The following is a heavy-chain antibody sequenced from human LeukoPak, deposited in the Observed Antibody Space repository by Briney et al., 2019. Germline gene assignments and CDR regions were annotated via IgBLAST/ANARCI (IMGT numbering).Heavy chain of an antibody. CDR3: ARDHHRRLYDSQARDTFDI. D-gene: IGHD3-22*01. CDR1: GYSFTNYW. V-gene: IGHV3-48*01. Sequence: GESLKISCKGSGYSFTNYWIGWVRQAPGKGLEWVSYISSSSSTMYYADSVKGRFSISRDNAKKSLYLQMNSLRAEDTAVYYCARDHHRRLYDSQARDTFDIWGQGTMVTVSS. J-gene: IGHJ3*02. CDR2: ISSSSSTM.